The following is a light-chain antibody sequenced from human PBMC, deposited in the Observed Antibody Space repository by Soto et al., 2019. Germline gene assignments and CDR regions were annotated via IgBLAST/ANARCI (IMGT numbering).Light chain of an antibody. CDR1: QSISSG. J-gene: IGKJ1*01. Sequence: IQMTQSPATLSASVVERVSITRRASQSISSGLAWYQQKPGKAPKLLIYDASSLESGVPSRFSGSGSGKEFTLTISSLQPDDFATYYCKQYNSYWTFGQGTKVAI. CDR3: KQYNSYWT. V-gene: IGKV1-5*01. CDR2: DAS.